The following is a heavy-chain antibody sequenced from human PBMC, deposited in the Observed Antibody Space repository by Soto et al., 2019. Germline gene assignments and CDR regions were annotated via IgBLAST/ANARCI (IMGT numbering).Heavy chain of an antibody. Sequence: SETLSLTCSVSGVSISSYFWSWIRQAPGRGLEWIGYTYHRGSTNYSPSLRSRVAISLDTSENQFSLKVNSVTAADTAVYYCARIGGYHGPLDYWGQGTPVTVSS. D-gene: IGHD6-25*01. CDR3: ARIGGYHGPLDY. V-gene: IGHV4-59*01. J-gene: IGHJ4*02. CDR2: TYHRGST. CDR1: GVSISSYF.